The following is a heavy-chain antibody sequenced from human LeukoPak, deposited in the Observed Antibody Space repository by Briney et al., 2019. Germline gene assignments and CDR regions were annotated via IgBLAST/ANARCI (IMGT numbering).Heavy chain of an antibody. D-gene: IGHD2-15*01. CDR2: INFSGST. Sequence: SETLSPTCTVLGASISSTYWSWIRQPPGKGLEWIGSINFSGSTNYNPSLTNRVTISVDTSKNQFTLKLSSVTAADTAVYYCATSDLEYCSGGSCYGPAFDIWGQGTMVTVSS. J-gene: IGHJ3*02. CDR3: ATSDLEYCSGGSCYGPAFDI. V-gene: IGHV4-59*01. CDR1: GASISSTY.